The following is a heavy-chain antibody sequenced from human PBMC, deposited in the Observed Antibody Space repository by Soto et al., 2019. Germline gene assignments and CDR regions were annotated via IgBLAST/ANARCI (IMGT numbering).Heavy chain of an antibody. J-gene: IGHJ6*03. D-gene: IGHD3-3*01. Sequence: SDTLSLTCTVSGGSISSYYWSWIRQPPGKGLEWIGYIYYSGSTNYNPSLKSRVTISVDTSKNQFSLKLSSVTAADTAVYYCARDRYYDFWSGSRLDYYYMDVWGKGTTVTVSS. CDR3: ARDRYYDFWSGSRLDYYYMDV. CDR2: IYYSGST. V-gene: IGHV4-59*01. CDR1: GGSISSYY.